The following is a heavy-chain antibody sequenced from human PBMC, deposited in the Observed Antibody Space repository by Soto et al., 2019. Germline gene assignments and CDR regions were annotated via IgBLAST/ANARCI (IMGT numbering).Heavy chain of an antibody. CDR1: GYTFTSYY. D-gene: IGHD3-22*01. J-gene: IGHJ6*02. V-gene: IGHV1-46*01. Sequence: ASVKVSCKASGYTFTSYYMHWVRQAPGQGLEWMGIINPSGGSTSYAQKFQGRVTMTRDTSTSTVYMELSSLRSEDTAVYYCARDLDYYDSSPAPYYYGMDVWGQGTTVTVSS. CDR2: INPSGGST. CDR3: ARDLDYYDSSPAPYYYGMDV.